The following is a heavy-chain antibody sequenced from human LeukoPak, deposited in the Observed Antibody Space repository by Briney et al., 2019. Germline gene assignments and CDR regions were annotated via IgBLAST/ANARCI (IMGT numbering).Heavy chain of an antibody. J-gene: IGHJ6*02. CDR2: IIPIFGTA. D-gene: IGHD3-3*01. V-gene: IGHV1-69*13. CDR1: GYTFTSYA. Sequence: ASVKVSCKASGYTFTSYAISWVRQAPGQGLEWMGGIIPIFGTANYAQKFQGRVTITADESTSTAYMELSSLRSEDTAVYYCARLGWSGFNYYYGMDVWGQGTTVTVSS. CDR3: ARLGWSGFNYYYGMDV.